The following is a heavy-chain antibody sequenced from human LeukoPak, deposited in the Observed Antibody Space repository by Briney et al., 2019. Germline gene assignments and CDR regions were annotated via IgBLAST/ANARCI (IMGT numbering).Heavy chain of an antibody. CDR1: GGSFSGYY. CDR3: ARGPGYFDWLLYFAPRNWYFDL. CDR2: INHSGST. V-gene: IGHV4-34*01. Sequence: PSETLSLTXAVYGGSFSGYYWSWIRQPPGKGLEWIGEINHSGSTNYNPSLKSRVTISVDTSKNQFSLKLSSVTAADTAVYYCARGPGYFDWLLYFAPRNWYFDLWGRGTLVTVSS. J-gene: IGHJ2*01. D-gene: IGHD3-9*01.